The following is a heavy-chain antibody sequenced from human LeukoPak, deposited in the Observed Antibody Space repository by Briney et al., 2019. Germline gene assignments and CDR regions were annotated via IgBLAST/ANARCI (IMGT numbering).Heavy chain of an antibody. V-gene: IGHV3-23*01. CDR3: ARVSSMLRGPLVIYYFDF. Sequence: GGSLRLSCAASGFTFSSYSMNWVRQAPGKGLEWVSATVGGGSPNTYHADSVKGRFTISRDNSKNTLFLQMNSLRADDTAVYYCARVSSMLRGPLVIYYFDFWGQGTLVTVSS. CDR1: GFTFSSYS. J-gene: IGHJ4*02. CDR2: TVGGGSPNT. D-gene: IGHD3-10*01.